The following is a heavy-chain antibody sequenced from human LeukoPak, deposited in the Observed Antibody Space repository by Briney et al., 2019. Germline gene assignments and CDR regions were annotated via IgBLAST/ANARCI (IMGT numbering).Heavy chain of an antibody. J-gene: IGHJ5*02. Sequence: PSETLSLTCTVSGGSISSSSYYWGWIRQPPGKGLEWIGSIYYSGSTDYNPSLKSRVTISVDTSKNQFSLKLSSVTAADTAVYYCARMVVAATSWFDPWGQGTLVTVSS. D-gene: IGHD2-15*01. V-gene: IGHV4-39*07. CDR1: GGSISSSSYY. CDR2: IYYSGST. CDR3: ARMVVAATSWFDP.